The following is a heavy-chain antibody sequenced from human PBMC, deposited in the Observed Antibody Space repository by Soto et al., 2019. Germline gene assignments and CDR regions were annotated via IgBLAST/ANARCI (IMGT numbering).Heavy chain of an antibody. CDR3: AKETQANLGTGGFDF. D-gene: IGHD7-27*01. V-gene: IGHV3-9*01. J-gene: IGHJ4*02. Sequence: PGGSLRLSCAASGFTFDYYAMHWVRQAPGKGLEWVSGVSWNSGSVDYADSVKGRFTISRDNAKNSLYLQINSLRTEDTALYYCAKETQANLGTGGFDFWGQGTLVTVSS. CDR2: VSWNSGSV. CDR1: GFTFDYYA.